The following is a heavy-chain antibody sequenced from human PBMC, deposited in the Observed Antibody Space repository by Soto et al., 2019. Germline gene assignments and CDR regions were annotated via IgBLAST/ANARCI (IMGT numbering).Heavy chain of an antibody. V-gene: IGHV1-69*06. Sequence: EASVKVSCKASGGTFSSYAISWVRQAPGQGLEWMGGIIPIFGTANYAQKFQGRVTITADKSTSTAYMELSSLRSEDTAVYYCARKEPDYDILTGYYGMDVWGQGTTVTVSS. J-gene: IGHJ6*02. CDR1: GGTFSSYA. D-gene: IGHD3-9*01. CDR3: ARKEPDYDILTGYYGMDV. CDR2: IIPIFGTA.